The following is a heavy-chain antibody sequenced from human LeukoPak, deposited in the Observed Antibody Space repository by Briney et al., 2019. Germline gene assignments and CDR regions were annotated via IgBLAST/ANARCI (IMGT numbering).Heavy chain of an antibody. CDR1: GFTFSRYA. D-gene: IGHD3-9*01. Sequence: GGPLRLSCATPGFTFSRYAMIWLRQAPGKGLEWVSGIGASGGSTYYADSVKGRFTISRDNSKNTLYLQMNSLRTEDTAVYYCAKAEGYDILTGLDYWGQGTLVTVSS. CDR3: AKAEGYDILTGLDY. CDR2: IGASGGST. J-gene: IGHJ4*02. V-gene: IGHV3-23*01.